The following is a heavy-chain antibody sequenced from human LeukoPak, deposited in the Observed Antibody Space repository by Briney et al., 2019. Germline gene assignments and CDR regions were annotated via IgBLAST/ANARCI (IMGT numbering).Heavy chain of an antibody. V-gene: IGHV1-69*04. D-gene: IGHD3-9*01. CDR2: IIPILGIA. Sequence: SVKVSCKASGGTFSSYAISWVRQAPGQGLEWMGRIIPILGIANYAQKFQGRVTITADKSTSTAYMELSSLRSEDTAVYYCARDQARYFDWLLSTGWFDPWGQGTLVTVSS. CDR3: ARDQARYFDWLLSTGWFDP. CDR1: GGTFSSYA. J-gene: IGHJ5*02.